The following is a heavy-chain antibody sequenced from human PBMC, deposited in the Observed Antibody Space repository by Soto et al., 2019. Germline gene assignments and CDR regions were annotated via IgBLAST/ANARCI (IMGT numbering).Heavy chain of an antibody. D-gene: IGHD6-13*01. Sequence: GASVKVSCKASGYTFTSYDINWVRQATGQGLEWMGWMNPNSGNTGYAQKFQGRVTMTRNTSISTAYMELSSLRSEDTAVYYCARSHSSGWYVLWYFDYWGQGTLVTVSS. CDR1: GYTFTSYD. CDR3: ARSHSSGWYVLWYFDY. CDR2: MNPNSGNT. V-gene: IGHV1-8*01. J-gene: IGHJ4*02.